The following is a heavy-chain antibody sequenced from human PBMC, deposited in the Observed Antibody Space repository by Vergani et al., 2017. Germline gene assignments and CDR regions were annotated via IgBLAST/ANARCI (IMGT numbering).Heavy chain of an antibody. CDR1: GGSISSSNW. CDR2: SYHSGST. J-gene: IGHJ5*02. D-gene: IGHD4-17*01. CDR3: ARRYGDYEMTVYWFDP. Sequence: QVQLQESGPGLVKPPGPLSLTCAVSGGSISSSNWWSWVRQPPGKGLEWIGESYHSGSTNYNPSLKSRVTISVDKSKNQFSLKLSSVTAADTAVYYCARRYGDYEMTVYWFDPWGQGTLVTVSS. V-gene: IGHV4-4*03.